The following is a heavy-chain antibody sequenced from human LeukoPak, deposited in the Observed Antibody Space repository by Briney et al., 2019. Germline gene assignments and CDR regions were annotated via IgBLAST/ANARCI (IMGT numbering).Heavy chain of an antibody. Sequence: PGGSLRLSCAASGFTVSSNYMSWVRQAPGKGLEWVSVIYSGGSTYYADSVKGRFTISRDNSKNTLYLQMNSLRAEDTAVYYCARDLGPGGVPTGWFDPWGQGTLVTVSS. J-gene: IGHJ5*02. V-gene: IGHV3-53*01. CDR1: GFTVSSNY. CDR2: IYSGGST. CDR3: ARDLGPGGVPTGWFDP. D-gene: IGHD4-11*01.